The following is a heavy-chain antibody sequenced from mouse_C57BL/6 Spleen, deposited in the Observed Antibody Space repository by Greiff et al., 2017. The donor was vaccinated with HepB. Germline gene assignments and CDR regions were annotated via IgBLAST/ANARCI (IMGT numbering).Heavy chain of an antibody. CDR1: GYTFTSYW. CDR3: ARTLHVRAMDY. CDR2: IYPGSGST. V-gene: IGHV1-55*01. J-gene: IGHJ4*01. Sequence: VQLQQPGAELVKPGASVKMSCKASGYTFTSYWITWVKQRPGQGLEWIGDIYPGSGSTNYNEKFKSKATLTVDTSSSTAYMQLSSLTSEVSAVYYCARTLHVRAMDYWGQGTSVTVSS.